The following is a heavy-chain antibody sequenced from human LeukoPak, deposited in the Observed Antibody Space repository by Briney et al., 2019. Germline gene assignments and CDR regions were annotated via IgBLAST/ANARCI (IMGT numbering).Heavy chain of an antibody. Sequence: PSETLSLTCTVSGGSISSYYWSWIRQPAGKGLEWIGRIYTSGSTNYNPSLKSRVTMSVDTSKNQFPLKLSSVTAADTAVYYCARVPQYCTGGSCYPTYSFDYWGQGTLVTVSS. J-gene: IGHJ4*02. CDR2: IYTSGST. D-gene: IGHD2-15*01. CDR1: GGSISSYY. V-gene: IGHV4-4*07. CDR3: ARVPQYCTGGSCYPTYSFDY.